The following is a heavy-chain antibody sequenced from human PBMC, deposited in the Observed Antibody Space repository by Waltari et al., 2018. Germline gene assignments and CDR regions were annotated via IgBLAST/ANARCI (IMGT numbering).Heavy chain of an antibody. CDR2: MYYSGST. D-gene: IGHD2-15*01. Sequence: QLQLQESGPGLVKASETLSLTCTVSGDSISSSSYYWGWVRQPPGKGLEWIGNMYYSGSTYYNPPLKGRVTISGDTSKGQFSLKLSSVTAADTSMYYCVRHARTTSGGKHFDHWGQGMLVTVSP. J-gene: IGHJ4*02. CDR1: GDSISSSSYY. CDR3: VRHARTTSGGKHFDH. V-gene: IGHV4-39*01.